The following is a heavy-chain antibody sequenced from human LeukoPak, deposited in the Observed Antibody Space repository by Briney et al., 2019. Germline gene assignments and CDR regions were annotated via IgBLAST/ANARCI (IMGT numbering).Heavy chain of an antibody. CDR2: ISYDGSNK. Sequence: GGSLTLSCAASGFTFSSYGMHCVRQAPGKGLEWVAVISYDGSNKYYADSVKGRFTISRDNSKNTLYLQMNSLRAEDTAVYYCAKGRPYPAVGSSHFDYWGQGTLVTVSS. CDR1: GFTFSSYG. CDR3: AKGRPYPAVGSSHFDY. D-gene: IGHD3-10*01. J-gene: IGHJ4*02. V-gene: IGHV3-30*18.